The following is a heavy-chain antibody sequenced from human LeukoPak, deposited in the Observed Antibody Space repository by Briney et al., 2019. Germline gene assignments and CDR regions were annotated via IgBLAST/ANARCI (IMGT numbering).Heavy chain of an antibody. CDR2: ISYDGSSK. J-gene: IGHJ4*02. CDR3: ARLYGDGY. Sequence: GGSLRLSCTAYGITFSVYAMHWARQAPGKGLEWVAVISYDGSSKNYADSVKGRFIISRDNSKNTLYLQMNSLRVEDTAVYYCARLYGDGYWGQGTLVTVSS. D-gene: IGHD2-2*02. CDR1: GITFSVYA. V-gene: IGHV3-30-3*01.